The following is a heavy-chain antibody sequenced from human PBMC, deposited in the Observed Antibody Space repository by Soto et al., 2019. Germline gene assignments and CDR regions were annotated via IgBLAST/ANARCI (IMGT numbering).Heavy chain of an antibody. Sequence: QTPALTCAISGDSVSSNIAAWNWIRQSQSRGLEWLGRTYYRSKWYNDYAVSVKSRITINPDTSKNQFSLQLNSVIPEDTSVYYCTRESNWNYFGWFDPWGQGTLVNVSS. CDR3: TRESNWNYFGWFDP. V-gene: IGHV6-1*01. CDR1: GDSVSSNIAA. D-gene: IGHD1-7*01. J-gene: IGHJ5*02. CDR2: TYYRSKWYN.